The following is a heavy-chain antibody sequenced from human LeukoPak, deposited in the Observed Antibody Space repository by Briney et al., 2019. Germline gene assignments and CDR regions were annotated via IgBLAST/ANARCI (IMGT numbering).Heavy chain of an antibody. CDR2: INPNSGGT. D-gene: IGHD6-6*01. V-gene: IGHV1-2*02. CDR3: ARSPRPIAARPYRWFDP. Sequence: GASVKVSCKASGYTFTGYYMHWVRQAPGQGLEWMGWINPNSGGTNYAQKFQGRVTMTRDTSISTAYMELSRLRSDDTAVYYCARSPRPIAARPYRWFDPWGQGTLVTVSS. J-gene: IGHJ5*01. CDR1: GYTFTGYY.